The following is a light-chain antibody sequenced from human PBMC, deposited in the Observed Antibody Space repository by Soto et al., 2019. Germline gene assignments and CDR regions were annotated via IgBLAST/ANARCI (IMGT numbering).Light chain of an antibody. Sequence: EIVMTQSPATLSVSPGERATLSCRASQSGSANLAWYQQKPGQAPRLLIYGASTRANGIPARFSGSGSWTELTHTSRSLQSEDFAVYYCQQYNNWFAITFGQGTRLEIK. CDR1: QSGSAN. V-gene: IGKV3-15*01. CDR3: QQYNNWFAIT. J-gene: IGKJ5*01. CDR2: GAS.